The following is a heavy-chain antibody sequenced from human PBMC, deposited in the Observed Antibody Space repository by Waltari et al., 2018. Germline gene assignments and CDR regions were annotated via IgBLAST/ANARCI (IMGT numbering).Heavy chain of an antibody. CDR1: GFTFSDDW. CDR3: VRVGAATNYFTF. CDR2: IKRDGNDI. J-gene: IGHJ4*02. Sequence: EVRLVESGGGLVQPGGSLRLSCATSGFTFSDDWMSWVRQPPGKGLGWVDNIKRDGNDIYSADSVKGRFTISRDNAMSALYLQMNDLRPGDTGLYYCVRVGAATNYFTFWGPGTMVTVSS. D-gene: IGHD1-26*01. V-gene: IGHV3-7*01.